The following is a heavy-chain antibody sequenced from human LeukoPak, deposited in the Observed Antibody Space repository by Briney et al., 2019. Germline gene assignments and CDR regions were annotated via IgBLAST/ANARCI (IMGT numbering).Heavy chain of an antibody. J-gene: IGHJ4*02. Sequence: SETESLTCTVSGGSISSYYWSWIRQLPGKGLEWIGYIYYSGGTNYNPSLKSRVTMSVDTSKNQFSLKLSSVTAADTAVYYCARAPGIRRSFDCWGQGTLVTVSS. V-gene: IGHV4-59*01. D-gene: IGHD3-10*01. CDR2: IYYSGGT. CDR1: GGSISSYY. CDR3: ARAPGIRRSFDC.